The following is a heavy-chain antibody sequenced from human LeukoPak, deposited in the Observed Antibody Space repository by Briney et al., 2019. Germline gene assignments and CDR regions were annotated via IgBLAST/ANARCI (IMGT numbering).Heavy chain of an antibody. CDR2: ISGSGGST. Sequence: GGSLRLSCAASGFNFSSYAMRWVRQAPGKGLEWVSAISGSGGSTYYADSVKGRFTSSRGNSKNTLYLQMNSLRAEDTAVYYCAKDPLVVAVTYYFDYWGQGTLVTVSS. CDR3: AKDPLVVAVTYYFDY. CDR1: GFNFSSYA. V-gene: IGHV3-23*01. D-gene: IGHD2-15*01. J-gene: IGHJ4*02.